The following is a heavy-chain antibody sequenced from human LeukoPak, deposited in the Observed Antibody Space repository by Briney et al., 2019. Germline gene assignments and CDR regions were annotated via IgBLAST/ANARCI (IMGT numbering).Heavy chain of an antibody. Sequence: GASVKVSCKASGYTFTSYDINWVRQATGQGLEWMGWMNPKSGNTGYAQKFQGRVTMTRNTSISTAYMELSSLRSEDTAVYYCARQGVEQQLPQDYYYYMDVWGKGTTVTISS. CDR2: MNPKSGNT. CDR1: GYTFTSYD. V-gene: IGHV1-8*01. D-gene: IGHD6-13*01. CDR3: ARQGVEQQLPQDYYYYMDV. J-gene: IGHJ6*03.